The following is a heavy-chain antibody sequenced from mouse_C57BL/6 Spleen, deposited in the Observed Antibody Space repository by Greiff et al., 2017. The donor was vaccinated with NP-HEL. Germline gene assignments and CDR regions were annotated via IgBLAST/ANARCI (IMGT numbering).Heavy chain of an antibody. CDR3: AISPLPRGYFDV. CDR2: IRNKANGYTT. Sequence: EVKLMESGGGLVQPGGSLSLSCAASGFTFTDYYMSWVRQPPGKALEWLGFIRNKANGYTTEYSASVKGRFTISRDNSQSILYLQMNALRAEDSATYYCAISPLPRGYFDVWGTGTTGTVSS. J-gene: IGHJ1*03. V-gene: IGHV7-3*01. CDR1: GFTFTDYY. D-gene: IGHD1-2*01.